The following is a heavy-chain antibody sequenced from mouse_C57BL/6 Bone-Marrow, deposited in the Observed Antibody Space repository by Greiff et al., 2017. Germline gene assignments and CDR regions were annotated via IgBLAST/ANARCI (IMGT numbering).Heavy chain of an antibody. D-gene: IGHD1-1*01. CDR3: VRDPLYYYGSSYDMDY. CDR2: IRSKSSNYAT. CDR1: GFTFNTYA. Sequence: EVMLVESGGGLVQPKGSLKLSCAASGFTFNTYAMHWVRQAPGKGLEWVARIRSKSSNYATYYADSVKDRFTISRDDSQSMLYLQMNNLKSEDTAMCYCVRDPLYYYGSSYDMDYWGQGTSVTVSS. V-gene: IGHV10-3*01. J-gene: IGHJ4*01.